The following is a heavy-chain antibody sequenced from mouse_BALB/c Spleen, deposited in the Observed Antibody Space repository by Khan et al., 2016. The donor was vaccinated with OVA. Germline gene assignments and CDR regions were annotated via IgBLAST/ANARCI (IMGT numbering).Heavy chain of an antibody. CDR2: INTYTGEP. CDR1: GYTFTNYG. CDR3: ASYDYDAMDY. J-gene: IGHJ4*01. D-gene: IGHD1-1*02. V-gene: IGHV9-3-1*01. Sequence: QIQLVQSGPELKKPGETVKISCKASGYTFTNYGMNWVKQAPGKGLKWMGWINTYTGEPTYADDFKGRFAFSLETSASTAYLQINNLKNEDTATYFCASYDYDAMDYGGQGPSVTVSS.